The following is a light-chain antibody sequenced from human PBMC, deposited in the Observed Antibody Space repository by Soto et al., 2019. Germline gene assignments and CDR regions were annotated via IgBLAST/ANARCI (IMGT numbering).Light chain of an antibody. J-gene: IGKJ1*01. CDR3: QQYGSSPWT. Sequence: ETVLTQSPGTLSLSPGERATLSCRASQTIRSNYLAWYRQTPGQAPRLLIYGASNRATGIADRFSGSGSGTDSTLIISRLEPEDFALYYGQQYGSSPWTFGQGTKVEIK. CDR2: GAS. CDR1: QTIRSNY. V-gene: IGKV3-20*01.